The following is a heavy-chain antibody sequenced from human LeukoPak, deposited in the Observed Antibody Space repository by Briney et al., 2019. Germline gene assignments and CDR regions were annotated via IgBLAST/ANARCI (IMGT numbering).Heavy chain of an antibody. Sequence: GGSLRLSCAASGFTFSSYAMSWVRQAPGKGLEWVSAISGSGGSTYYADSVKGRFTISRDNSKNTLYLQMNGLRAEDTAVYYCAKDVLSGSYFYWGQGTLVTVSS. CDR2: ISGSGGST. CDR1: GFTFSSYA. D-gene: IGHD1-26*01. V-gene: IGHV3-23*01. CDR3: AKDVLSGSYFY. J-gene: IGHJ4*02.